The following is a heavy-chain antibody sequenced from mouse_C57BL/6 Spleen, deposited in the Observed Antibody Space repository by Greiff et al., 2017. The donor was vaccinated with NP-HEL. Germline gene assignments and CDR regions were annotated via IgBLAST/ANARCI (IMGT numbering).Heavy chain of an antibody. J-gene: IGHJ4*01. D-gene: IGHD1-1*01. V-gene: IGHV2-2*01. Sequence: VQLQQSGPGLVQPSQSLSITCTVSGFSLTSYGVHWVRQSPGKGLEWLGVIWSGGSTDYNAAFISRLSISKDNSKSQVFFKMNSLQADDTAIYYCARERVYGSSPMDYWGQGTSVTVSS. CDR2: IWSGGST. CDR1: GFSLTSYG. CDR3: ARERVYGSSPMDY.